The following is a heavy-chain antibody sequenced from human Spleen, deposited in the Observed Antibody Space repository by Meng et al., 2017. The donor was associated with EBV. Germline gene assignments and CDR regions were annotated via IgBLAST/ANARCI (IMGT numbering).Heavy chain of an antibody. D-gene: IGHD5-24*01. Sequence: VLVVLCGAEGVEQRASGAVSCKQSGYTFIPYGINWVRHAPGQGLEWMGWVSPYNGYTSYAQNLKGRVTMTTDTSTNTAYMTLRSLRSDDTAVYYCARDRSEMAGSWGGYWGQGSLVTVSS. V-gene: IGHV1-18*01. CDR3: ARDRSEMAGSWGGY. J-gene: IGHJ4*01. CDR1: GYTFIPYG. CDR2: VSPYNGYT.